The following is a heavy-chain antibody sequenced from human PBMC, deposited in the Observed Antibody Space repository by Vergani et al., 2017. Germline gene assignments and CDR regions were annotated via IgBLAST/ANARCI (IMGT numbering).Heavy chain of an antibody. CDR2: INAGNGNT. CDR1: GYTFTSYA. Sequence: QVQLVQSGAEVKKPGASVKVSCKASGYTFTSYAMHWVRQAPGQRLEWMGWINAGNGNTKYSQKFQGRVTITRDTSASTAYMELSSLRSEDTAVYYCAGEGFYDCVWGSYRLRGGYYFDYWGQGTLVTVSS. J-gene: IGHJ4*02. V-gene: IGHV1-3*01. CDR3: AGEGFYDCVWGSYRLRGGYYFDY. D-gene: IGHD3-16*02.